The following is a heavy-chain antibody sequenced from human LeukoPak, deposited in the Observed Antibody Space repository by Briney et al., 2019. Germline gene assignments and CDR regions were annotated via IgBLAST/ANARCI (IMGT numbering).Heavy chain of an antibody. V-gene: IGHV3-7*01. D-gene: IGHD6-13*01. CDR3: ARDGTAPGLYFDL. J-gene: IGHJ4*01. CDR1: GFTFTDFS. Sequence: PGGSLRLSCEVSGFTFTDFSMNWVRQAPGKGPEWVASIRQDGSEKTYVDSVKGRFTISRDNTKNSLSLQLNGLRAEDTAVYYCARDGTAPGLYFDLWGQGTLVTVSS. CDR2: IRQDGSEK.